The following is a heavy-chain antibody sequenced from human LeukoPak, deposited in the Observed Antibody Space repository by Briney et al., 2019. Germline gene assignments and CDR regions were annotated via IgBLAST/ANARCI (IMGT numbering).Heavy chain of an antibody. CDR3: ARVGTYGSGSYLSWLDY. J-gene: IGHJ4*02. D-gene: IGHD3-10*01. V-gene: IGHV4-59*01. CDR1: GGSISSYY. Sequence: SETLSLTCTVSGGSISSYYWSWIRQPPGKGLEWIGYIYYSGSTNYNPSLKSRVTISVDTSKNQFSLKLSSVTAADTAVYYCARVGTYGSGSYLSWLDYWGQGTLAIVSS. CDR2: IYYSGST.